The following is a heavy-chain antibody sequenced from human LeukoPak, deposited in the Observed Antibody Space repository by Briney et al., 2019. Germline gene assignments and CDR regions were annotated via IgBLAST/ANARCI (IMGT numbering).Heavy chain of an antibody. Sequence: GGSLRLSCAASGFTFSSYAMSWVHQAPGKGLEWVSGISGSAASTYYADSVKGRFTISRDNSKNTLYLQMNSLRAEDTAIYYCAKMPVSYSSGWSNFDYWGQGTLVTVSS. D-gene: IGHD6-19*01. V-gene: IGHV3-23*01. CDR1: GFTFSSYA. J-gene: IGHJ4*02. CDR2: ISGSAAST. CDR3: AKMPVSYSSGWSNFDY.